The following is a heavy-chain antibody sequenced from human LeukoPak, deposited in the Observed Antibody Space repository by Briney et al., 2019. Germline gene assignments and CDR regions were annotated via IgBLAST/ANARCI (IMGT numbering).Heavy chain of an antibody. D-gene: IGHD4-17*01. CDR2: INHSGST. CDR3: ASGSPDYGDYIY. CDR1: GGSFSGYY. J-gene: IGHJ4*02. Sequence: SETLSLTCGVYGGSFSGYYWSWIRQPPGKGLEWIGEINHSGSTNYNPSLKSRVTISADTSKNQFSLRLRSVTAPDTAVYYCASGSPDYGDYIYWGQGALVTVSS. V-gene: IGHV4-34*01.